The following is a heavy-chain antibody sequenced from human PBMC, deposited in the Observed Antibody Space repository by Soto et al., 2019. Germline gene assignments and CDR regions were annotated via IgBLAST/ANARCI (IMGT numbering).Heavy chain of an antibody. D-gene: IGHD1-1*01. CDR1: GDSVSSGSYY. CDR3: ARGRRSWSYFDY. CDR2: ISYTGST. V-gene: IGHV4-61*01. Sequence: QVQLQESGPGLMKPSETLSLTCTVSGDSVSSGSYYWSWIRQPPGKGLEWIGYISYTGSTNYNSSLKSRVTMSMDTPKNQLSLKLTSVTAADTAVYYCARGRRSWSYFDYWGQGTLVTASS. J-gene: IGHJ4*02.